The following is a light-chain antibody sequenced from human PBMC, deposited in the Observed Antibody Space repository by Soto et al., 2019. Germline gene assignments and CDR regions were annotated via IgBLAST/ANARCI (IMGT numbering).Light chain of an antibody. CDR2: GAS. Sequence: EIVMTQSPATPSVSPGERATLSCRASQSVSSNLAWYQQKPGQAPRLLIYGASTRATGIPARFSGSGSGTEFTLTISSLQSEDFAVYYCQQYNNWPWMFGQGTKVEIK. J-gene: IGKJ1*01. CDR1: QSVSSN. V-gene: IGKV3-15*01. CDR3: QQYNNWPWM.